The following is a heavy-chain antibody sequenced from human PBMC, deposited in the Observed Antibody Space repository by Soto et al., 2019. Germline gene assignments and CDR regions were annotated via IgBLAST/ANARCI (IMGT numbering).Heavy chain of an antibody. CDR2: VTHSGST. V-gene: IGHV4-34*02. J-gene: IGHJ4*02. CDR1: GGSLRGSY. D-gene: IGHD2-21*01. Sequence: QVHLQQWGAGLLKPSETLSLTCGLYGGSLRGSYWSWIRQPPGKALEWLGKVTHSGSTTFNPSLKSRVSVSVDTSDNQFSLKLTSVTAADTAVYYCARGHIPVYGPVPDYFDSWGQGTLVTVSS. CDR3: ARGHIPVYGPVPDYFDS.